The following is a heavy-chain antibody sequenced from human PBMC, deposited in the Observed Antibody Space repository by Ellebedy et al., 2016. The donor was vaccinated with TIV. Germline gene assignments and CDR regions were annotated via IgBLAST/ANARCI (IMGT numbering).Heavy chain of an antibody. CDR1: GFTFSSYA. V-gene: IGHV3-23*01. CDR3: AKKGGDYYYYYYMDV. D-gene: IGHD3-10*01. Sequence: GESLKISXAASGFTFSSYAMSWVRQAPGKGLEWVSAISGSGGSTYYADSVKGRFTISRDNSKNTLYLQMNSLRAEDTAVYYCAKKGGDYYYYYYMDVWGKGTTVTVSS. CDR2: ISGSGGST. J-gene: IGHJ6*03.